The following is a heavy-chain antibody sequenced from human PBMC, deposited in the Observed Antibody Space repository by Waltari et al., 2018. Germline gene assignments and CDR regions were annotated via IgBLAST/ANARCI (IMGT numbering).Heavy chain of an antibody. Sequence: QVQLVESGGGVVQPGGSLRLSCAASGFTFSTYGIHWVRQAPGKGLEWVAFIRYDGSNRYYADSVKGRFTISRDNSKNTLYLQMNSLRAEDTAVYYCAKDGPYSGNFYYHMDVWGKGTTVTVSS. CDR1: GFTFSTYG. CDR2: IRYDGSNR. D-gene: IGHD4-4*01. J-gene: IGHJ6*03. CDR3: AKDGPYSGNFYYHMDV. V-gene: IGHV3-30*02.